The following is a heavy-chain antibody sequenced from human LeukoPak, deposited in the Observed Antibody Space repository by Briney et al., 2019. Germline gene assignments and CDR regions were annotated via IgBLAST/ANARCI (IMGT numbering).Heavy chain of an antibody. J-gene: IGHJ5*02. CDR1: GYSFTSYW. Sequence: GESLKISCKGSGYSFTSYWIGWVRPMPGKGLEWMGIIYPGDSDTRYSPSFQGQVTISADKSISTAYLQWSSLKASDTAMYYCARAGYSSSSPNWFDPWGQGTLVTVSS. D-gene: IGHD6-6*01. V-gene: IGHV5-51*01. CDR3: ARAGYSSSSPNWFDP. CDR2: IYPGDSDT.